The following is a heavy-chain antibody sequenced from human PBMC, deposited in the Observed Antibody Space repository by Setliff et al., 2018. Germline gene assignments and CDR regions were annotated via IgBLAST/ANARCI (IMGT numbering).Heavy chain of an antibody. V-gene: IGHV3-23*03. Sequence: PGGSLRLSCAAAGFSFSDYYMSWVRQAPGKGLEWVSTIYSGDRSTFYTDSVKGRFIIYRDSSKNTLYMQMNSLRAEDTAVYYCAKPRVELRWGFESWGQGTLVTVSS. J-gene: IGHJ4*02. D-gene: IGHD1-7*01. CDR1: GFSFSDYY. CDR3: AKPRVELRWGFES. CDR2: IYSGDRST.